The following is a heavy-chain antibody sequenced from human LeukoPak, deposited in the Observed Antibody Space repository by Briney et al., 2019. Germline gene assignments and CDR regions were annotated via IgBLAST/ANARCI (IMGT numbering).Heavy chain of an antibody. J-gene: IGHJ4*02. CDR2: IYYSGST. CDR1: GGSISSSSYY. V-gene: IGHV4-39*07. D-gene: IGHD5-12*01. Sequence: KSSQTLSLTCTVSGGSISSSSYYWGWIRQPPGKGLEWIGSIYYSGSTYYNPSLKSRVTISVDTSKNQFSLKLSSVTAADTAVYYCARELRSDLGLFVDYWGQGTLVTVSS. CDR3: ARELRSDLGLFVDY.